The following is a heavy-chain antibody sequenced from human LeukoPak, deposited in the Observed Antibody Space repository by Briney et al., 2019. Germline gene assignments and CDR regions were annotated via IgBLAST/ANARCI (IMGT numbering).Heavy chain of an antibody. Sequence: SETLSPTCTVSGGSISTYYWSWIRQPAGGGLEWIGRIYISGSTNYNPSLKSRVSMSVDTSKDQCSLKLTSVTAADTAVYYCAREVTTIDYWGQGTLVTVSS. CDR2: IYISGST. V-gene: IGHV4-4*07. J-gene: IGHJ4*02. D-gene: IGHD4-17*01. CDR1: GGSISTYY. CDR3: AREVTTIDY.